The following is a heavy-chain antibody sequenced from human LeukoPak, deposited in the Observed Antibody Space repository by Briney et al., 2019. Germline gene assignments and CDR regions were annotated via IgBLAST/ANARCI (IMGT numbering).Heavy chain of an antibody. CDR3: ARRSDSSGYKTDAFDI. CDR1: GYSFTSYW. D-gene: IGHD3-22*01. V-gene: IGHV5-51*01. CDR2: IYPGDSDT. J-gene: IGHJ3*02. Sequence: GASLQISCKGSGYSFTSYWIGWVRQLPGKGLEWMGIIYPGDSDTRYSPSFQGQVTISADKSISTAYLQWSSLKASDTAMYYCARRSDSSGYKTDAFDIWGQGTMVTVSS.